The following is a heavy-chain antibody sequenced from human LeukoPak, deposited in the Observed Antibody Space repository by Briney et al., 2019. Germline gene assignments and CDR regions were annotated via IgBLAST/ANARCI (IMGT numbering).Heavy chain of an antibody. CDR3: ARGLGPGGGWLDY. CDR1: GFTFSSYG. Sequence: PGGSLRLSCAASGFTFSSYGMHWVRQAPGKGLEWVAVISYDGSNKYYADSVKGRFTISRDNSKNTLYLQMNSLRAEDTAVYYCARGLGPGGGWLDYWGQGTLVTVSS. CDR2: ISYDGSNK. D-gene: IGHD2-15*01. V-gene: IGHV3-30*03. J-gene: IGHJ4*02.